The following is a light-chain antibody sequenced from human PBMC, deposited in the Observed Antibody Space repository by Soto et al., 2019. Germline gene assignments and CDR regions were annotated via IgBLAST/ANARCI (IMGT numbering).Light chain of an antibody. CDR1: QTINIW. Sequence: DIQMTQSPSTLSASVGDRVTITCRASQTINIWLAWYQQKPGKAPTLLIYKTSSLASGVPLRFSATGSGTEFTLTISSLQPDDFATYYCQQYNNWYTFGQGTKLEIK. J-gene: IGKJ2*01. V-gene: IGKV1-5*03. CDR3: QQYNNWYT. CDR2: KTS.